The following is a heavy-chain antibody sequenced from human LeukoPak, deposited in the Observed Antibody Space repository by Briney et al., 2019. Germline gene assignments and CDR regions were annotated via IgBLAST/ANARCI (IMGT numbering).Heavy chain of an antibody. CDR3: TTDDILTGYNYGMDV. V-gene: IGHV3-15*01. D-gene: IGHD3-9*01. CDR1: GPTFSNAW. J-gene: IGHJ6*02. CDR2: IKSKTDGGTT. Sequence: KPGGSLRLSCAASGPTFSNAWMSWVRQAPGKGLEWVGRIKSKTDGGTTDYAAPVKGRFTISRDDSKNTLYLQMNSLKTEDTAVYYCTTDDILTGYNYGMDVWGQGTTVTVSS.